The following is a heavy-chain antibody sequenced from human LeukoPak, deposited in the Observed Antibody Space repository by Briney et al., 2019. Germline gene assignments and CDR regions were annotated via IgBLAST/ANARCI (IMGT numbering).Heavy chain of an antibody. CDR3: ARPFMVRGVMDAFDI. CDR1: GGSISSSSYY. V-gene: IGHV4-39*01. CDR2: IYYGGST. J-gene: IGHJ3*02. Sequence: PSETLSLTCTVSGGSISSSSYYWGWIRQPPGKGLEWIGSIYYGGSTYYNPSLKSRVTISVDTSKNQFSLKLSSVTAADTAVYYCARPFMVRGVMDAFDIWGQGTMVTVSS. D-gene: IGHD3-10*01.